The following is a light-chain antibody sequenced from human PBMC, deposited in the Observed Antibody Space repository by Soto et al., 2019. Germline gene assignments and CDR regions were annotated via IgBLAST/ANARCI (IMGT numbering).Light chain of an antibody. CDR1: QSVSSSY. V-gene: IGKV3-20*01. CDR2: GAS. CDR3: QQYGSSPLLT. J-gene: IGKJ4*01. Sequence: EIVLTQSPGTLSLSPGERATLSCRASQSVSSSYLAWYQQKPGPAPRLLIYGASSRATGIPDRFSGSGSGTDFTLTISRLEPEDVAVYYCQQYGSSPLLTFGGGTKVEIK.